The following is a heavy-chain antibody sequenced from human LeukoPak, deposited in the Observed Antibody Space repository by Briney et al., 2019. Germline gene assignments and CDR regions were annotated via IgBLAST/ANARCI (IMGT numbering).Heavy chain of an antibody. Sequence: ASVKVSCKASGYTFTSYGISWVRQAPGQGLEWMGWISAYNGNTNYAQKLQGRVTMTTDTSTSTAYMELRSLRSDDAAVYYCASFPYYGSGSYPSHDYWGQGTLVTVSS. CDR1: GYTFTSYG. CDR2: ISAYNGNT. V-gene: IGHV1-18*01. D-gene: IGHD3-10*01. CDR3: ASFPYYGSGSYPSHDY. J-gene: IGHJ4*02.